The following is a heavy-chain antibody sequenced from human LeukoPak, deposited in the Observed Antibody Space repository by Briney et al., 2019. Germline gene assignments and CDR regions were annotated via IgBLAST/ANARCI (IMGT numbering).Heavy chain of an antibody. J-gene: IGHJ6*03. CDR3: ARGAVLRFLEWLSVNYYYYMDV. V-gene: IGHV1-2*02. CDR1: GYTFTGYY. Sequence: ASVKVSCKASGYTFTGYYMHWVRQAPGQGLERMGWINPNSGGTNYAQKFQGRVTMTRDTSISTAYMELSRLRSDDTAVYYCARGAVLRFLEWLSVNYYYYMDVWGKGTTVTVSS. D-gene: IGHD3-3*01. CDR2: INPNSGGT.